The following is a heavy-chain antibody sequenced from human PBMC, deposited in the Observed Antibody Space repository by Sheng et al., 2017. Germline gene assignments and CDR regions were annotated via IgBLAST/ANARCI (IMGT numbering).Heavy chain of an antibody. CDR2: INHSGST. V-gene: IGHV4-34*01. Sequence: QVQLQQWGAGLLKPSETLSLTCAVYGGSFSGYYWSWIRQPPGKGLEWIGEINHSGSTNYNPSLKSRVTISVDTSKNQFSLKLSSVTAADTAVYYCARGRYCSSTSCWGAFDYWGQGTLVTVSS. D-gene: IGHD2-2*01. CDR3: ARGRYCSSTSCWGAFDY. CDR1: GGSFSGYY. J-gene: IGHJ4*02.